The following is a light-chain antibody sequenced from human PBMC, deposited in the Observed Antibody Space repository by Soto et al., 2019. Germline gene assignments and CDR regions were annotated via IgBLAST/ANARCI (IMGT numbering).Light chain of an antibody. V-gene: IGLV1-40*01. Sequence: QSVLTQPPSASGTPGQRVNISCSGSSSNIGAGYDVHWYQQLPGTAPKLLIYGNSNRPSGVPDRFSGSKSGTSASLAITGLQAEDEADYYCQSYDSSLSGRVFGTGTKVTVL. CDR1: SSNIGAGYD. CDR3: QSYDSSLSGRV. CDR2: GNS. J-gene: IGLJ1*01.